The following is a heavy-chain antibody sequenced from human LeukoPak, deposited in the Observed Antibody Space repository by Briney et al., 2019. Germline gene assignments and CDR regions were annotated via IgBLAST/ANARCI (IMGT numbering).Heavy chain of an antibody. CDR1: GGSLSGYY. CDR3: ARATYYDYVWGSYRYTYYFDY. D-gene: IGHD3-16*02. CDR2: INHSGST. J-gene: IGHJ4*02. V-gene: IGHV4-34*01. Sequence: SETLSLTCAVYGGSLSGYYWSWIRQPPGKGLEWIGEINHSGSTNYNPSLKSRVTISVDTSKNQFSLKLSSVTAADTAVYYCARATYYDYVWGSYRYTYYFDYWGQGTLVTVSS.